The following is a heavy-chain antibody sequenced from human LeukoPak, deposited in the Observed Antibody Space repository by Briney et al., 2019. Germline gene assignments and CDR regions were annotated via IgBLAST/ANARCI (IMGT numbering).Heavy chain of an antibody. V-gene: IGHV3-30*01. CDR3: AREDESYYYMDV. J-gene: IGHJ6*03. CDR2: ISYDGSNK. CDR1: GFTFSSYA. Sequence: PGRSLRLSCAASGFTFSSYAMHWVRQAPGKGLEWVAVISYDGSNKYYADSVKGRFTISRDNSKNTLYLQMNSLRAEDTAVYYCAREDESYYYMDVWGKGTTDTVSS. D-gene: IGHD5-24*01.